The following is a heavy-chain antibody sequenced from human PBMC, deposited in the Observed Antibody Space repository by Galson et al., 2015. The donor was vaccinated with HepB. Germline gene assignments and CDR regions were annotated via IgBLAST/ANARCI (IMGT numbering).Heavy chain of an antibody. CDR1: GFSLSAPRMG. CDR2: IFANDEK. D-gene: IGHD6-13*01. V-gene: IGHV2-26*01. CDR3: ARIGYSSSWPLFDD. J-gene: IGHJ4*02. Sequence: PALVKPTQTLTLTCTVSGFSLSAPRMGVSWIRQPPGKALEWLGHIFANDEKFYSTSLRSRLTISKDTSKSQVVLTMTNVDPGDTATYYCARIGYSSSWPLFDDWGQGILVTVSS.